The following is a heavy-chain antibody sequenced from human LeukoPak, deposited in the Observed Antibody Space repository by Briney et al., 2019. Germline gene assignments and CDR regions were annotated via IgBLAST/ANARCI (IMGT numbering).Heavy chain of an antibody. CDR1: GGSITSYY. J-gene: IGHJ4*02. Sequence: SETLSLTCTVSGGSITSYYWSWIRQPPGKGLEWIGYISYSGSTNYNPSLKSRVTISVDKSKNQFSLKLSSVTAADTAVYYCARRGSGSYIDYWGQGTLVTVSS. CDR2: ISYSGST. CDR3: ARRGSGSYIDY. V-gene: IGHV4-59*12. D-gene: IGHD3-10*01.